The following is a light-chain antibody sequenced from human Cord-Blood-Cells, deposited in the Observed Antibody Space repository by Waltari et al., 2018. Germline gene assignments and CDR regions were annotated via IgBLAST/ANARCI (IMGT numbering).Light chain of an antibody. CDR2: QDS. Sequence: SYALTQPPSLSVSPRHTPSITCSGDNLGAKYACWLQQKPGQSPVLVIYQDSKRPSGIPERFSGSNSGNTATLTISGTQAMDEADYYCQAWDSSNVVFGGGTKLTVL. CDR1: NLGAKY. J-gene: IGLJ2*01. V-gene: IGLV3-1*01. CDR3: QAWDSSNVV.